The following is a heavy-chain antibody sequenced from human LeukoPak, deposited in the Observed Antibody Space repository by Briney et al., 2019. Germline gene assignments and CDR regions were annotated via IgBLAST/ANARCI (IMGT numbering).Heavy chain of an antibody. Sequence: SQTLSLTCAISGDSVSSNSAAWNWFRQSPSRDLEWLGRTYYRSKWCSDYAVSVKSRITINPDISQNQFSLQLNSVTPEDTAVYYCARGTGTFDYWGQGTLVTVSS. V-gene: IGHV6-1*01. CDR1: GDSVSSNSAA. D-gene: IGHD1-7*01. J-gene: IGHJ4*02. CDR2: TYYRSKWCS. CDR3: ARGTGTFDY.